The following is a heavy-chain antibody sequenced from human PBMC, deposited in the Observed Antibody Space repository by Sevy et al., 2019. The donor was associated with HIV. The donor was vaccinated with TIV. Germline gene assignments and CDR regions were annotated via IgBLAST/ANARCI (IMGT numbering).Heavy chain of an antibody. CDR3: ARDFTIFGVVSGIDY. D-gene: IGHD3-3*01. V-gene: IGHV3-21*04. Sequence: GGSLRLSCAASGFTFRTYSMNWVRQAPGKGLEWLSSISDDSRYIYHSDSVKGRFTISRANAKNLLYLQMNNLRVEDTAIYYCARDFTIFGVVSGIDYWGQRNLVTDSS. CDR1: GFTFRTYS. CDR2: ISDDSRYI. J-gene: IGHJ4*02.